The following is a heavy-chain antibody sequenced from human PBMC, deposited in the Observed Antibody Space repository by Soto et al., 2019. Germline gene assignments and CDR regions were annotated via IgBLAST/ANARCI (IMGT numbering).Heavy chain of an antibody. CDR2: TYYRSKWYT. Sequence: QVQLQQSGPGLVKPSQTLSLTCAISGDSVSSNSAVWNWIRQSPSRGLEWLGRTYYRSKWYTDYAVSVKSRITINPDISNNLVSLHLNSVTPDDMTVYYCVRLIGNSWLDSWGQGTLVTVSS. CDR3: VRLIGNSWLDS. J-gene: IGHJ5*01. V-gene: IGHV6-1*01. CDR1: GDSVSSNSAV. D-gene: IGHD2-8*01.